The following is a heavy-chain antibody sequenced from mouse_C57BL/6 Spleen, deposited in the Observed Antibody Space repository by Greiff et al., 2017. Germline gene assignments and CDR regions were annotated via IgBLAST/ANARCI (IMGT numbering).Heavy chain of an antibody. CDR2: ISGGGGNT. CDR3: ARHGVYYGKDFDY. J-gene: IGHJ2*01. Sequence: EVMLVESGGGLVKPGGSLKLSCAASGFTFSSYTMSWVRQTPEKRLAWVATISGGGGNTYYPDSVKGRFTISRDNAKNTLYLQMSRLRSEDTALYYCARHGVYYGKDFDYWGQGTTLTVSS. D-gene: IGHD2-1*01. CDR1: GFTFSSYT. V-gene: IGHV5-9*01.